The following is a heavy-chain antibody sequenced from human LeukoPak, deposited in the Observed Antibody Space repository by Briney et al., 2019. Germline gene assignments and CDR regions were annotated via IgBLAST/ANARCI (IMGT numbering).Heavy chain of an antibody. CDR1: GGTFSSYA. CDR2: IIPIFGTA. CDR3: ARGENYYDSSGYYLNPFDY. V-gene: IGHV1-69*06. J-gene: IGHJ4*02. Sequence: SVKVSCKASGGTFSSYAISWVRQAPGQGLEWMGGIIPIFGTANYAQKFQGRVTITADKSTSTAYMELSSLRSEDTAVYYCARGENYYDSSGYYLNPFDYWGQGTLVTVSS. D-gene: IGHD3-22*01.